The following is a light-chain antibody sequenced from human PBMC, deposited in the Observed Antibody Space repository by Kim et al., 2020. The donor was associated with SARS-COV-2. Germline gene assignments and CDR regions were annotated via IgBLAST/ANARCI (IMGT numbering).Light chain of an antibody. CDR2: GKN. Sequence: VEWGQTVRITSQGDSRRSYDATWDKKKPGQDPIVAIYGKNNRPTGIPDRFSGSSSGDTASLTITGTQAGDEADYYCNSRGSNDNVLFGGGTQLTVL. CDR1: SRRSYD. CDR3: NSRGSNDNVL. V-gene: IGLV3-19*01. J-gene: IGLJ2*01.